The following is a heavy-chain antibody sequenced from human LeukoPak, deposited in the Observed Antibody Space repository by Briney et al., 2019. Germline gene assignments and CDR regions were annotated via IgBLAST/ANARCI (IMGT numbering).Heavy chain of an antibody. V-gene: IGHV1-3*01. D-gene: IGHD5-24*01. J-gene: IGHJ4*02. CDR1: GYTLTELS. CDR2: TNAGNGNT. CDR3: ARGRRWLQFMTDY. Sequence: ASVKVSCKVSGYTLTELSMHWVRQAPGKGLEWMGWTNAGNGNTKYSQKFQGRVTITRDTSASTAYMELSSLRSEDTAVYYCARGRRWLQFMTDYWGQGTLVTVSS.